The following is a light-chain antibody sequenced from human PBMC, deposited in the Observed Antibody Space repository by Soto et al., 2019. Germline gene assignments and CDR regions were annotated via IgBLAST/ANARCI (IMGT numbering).Light chain of an antibody. CDR1: QGIGSW. J-gene: IGKJ3*01. CDR3: QQSNSFPRT. Sequence: DIQMTQSPSSVSASVGDRVTITCRASQGIGSWLAWFQQKPGKAPKLLIYDASTMQSGVPSMFSGSRSGTDFTLTISSLQPEAFATYYCQQSNSFPRTFGPGTKVDIK. V-gene: IGKV1-12*01. CDR2: DAS.